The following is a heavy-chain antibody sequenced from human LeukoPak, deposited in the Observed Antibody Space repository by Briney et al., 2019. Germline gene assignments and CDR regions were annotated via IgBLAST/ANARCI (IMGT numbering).Heavy chain of an antibody. D-gene: IGHD6-6*01. V-gene: IGHV3-33*01. CDR2: IWYDGSNE. CDR1: GFTFSSYD. Sequence: PGGSLRLSCAASGFTFSSYDLHWVRQAPGKGLEWVAVIWYDGSNEYYADSVKGRFTISRDNSKNTLYLQMNSLRVDDTAVYYCARGRYTSSPYFDYWGQGAPVTVSS. CDR3: ARGRYTSSPYFDY. J-gene: IGHJ4*02.